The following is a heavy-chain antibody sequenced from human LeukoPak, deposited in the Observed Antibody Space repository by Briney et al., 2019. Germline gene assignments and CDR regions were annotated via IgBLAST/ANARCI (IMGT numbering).Heavy chain of an antibody. CDR2: ITWDGGST. CDR1: GFTFDGYA. D-gene: IGHD3-10*02. Sequence: GGSLRLSCAASGFTFDGYAMHWVRQAPGKGLEWVSLITWDGGSTSYADSVKGRFTISRDNSKNSLYLQMNSLRAEDTAVYYCAELGITMIGGVWGKGTTVTISS. V-gene: IGHV3-43D*03. CDR3: AELGITMIGGV. J-gene: IGHJ6*04.